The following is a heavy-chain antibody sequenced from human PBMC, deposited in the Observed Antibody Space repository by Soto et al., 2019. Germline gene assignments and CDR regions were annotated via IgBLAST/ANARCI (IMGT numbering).Heavy chain of an antibody. V-gene: IGHV4-34*01. D-gene: IGHD3-3*01. CDR3: ARTPLWSSRSTHYYYYYGMDV. Sequence: PSETLSLTCAVYGGSFSGYYWSWIRQPPGKGLEWIGEINHSGSTNYNPSLKSRVTISVDTSKNQFSLKLSSVTAADTAVYYCARTPLWSSRSTHYYYYYGMDVWGQGTTVTVSS. CDR2: INHSGST. J-gene: IGHJ6*02. CDR1: GGSFSGYY.